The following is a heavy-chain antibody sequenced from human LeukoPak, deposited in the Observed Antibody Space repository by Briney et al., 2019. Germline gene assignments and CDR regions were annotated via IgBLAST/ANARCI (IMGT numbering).Heavy chain of an antibody. J-gene: IGHJ5*02. CDR3: ARGAPVRFDFSSGLMALFDP. CDR2: INPSGGST. Sequence: ASVKVSCKSSGYIFTSYYMHWVRQAPGQGLEWMGIINPSGGSTSYAQKFQGRVTMTRDTSTSTVYMELSSLRSEDTAVYFCARGAPVRFDFSSGLMALFDPWGQGTLVPVSS. V-gene: IGHV1-46*01. CDR1: GYIFTSYY. D-gene: IGHD3-3*01.